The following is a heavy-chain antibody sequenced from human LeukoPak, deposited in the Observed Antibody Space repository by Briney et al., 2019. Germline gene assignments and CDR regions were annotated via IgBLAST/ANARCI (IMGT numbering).Heavy chain of an antibody. CDR3: AKDGGSGATRPIDF. CDR1: GFTFDDYT. J-gene: IGHJ4*02. Sequence: RGSLRLSCAASGFTFDDYTMHWVRQAPGKGLEWVSLISWDGVSTYYADSVKGRFTISRDNSKNSLYLQLSSLRTEDTAFYYCAKDGGSGATRPIDFWGQGTLVTVSS. D-gene: IGHD1-26*01. V-gene: IGHV3-43*01. CDR2: ISWDGVST.